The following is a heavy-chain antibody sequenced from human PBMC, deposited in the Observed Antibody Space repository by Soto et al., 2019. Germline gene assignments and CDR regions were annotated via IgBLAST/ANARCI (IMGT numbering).Heavy chain of an antibody. CDR1: GGTFSSNA. J-gene: IGHJ4*02. Sequence: AASVKVSCKASGGTFSSNAISWVRQAPGQGLEWMGGIIPIYASPNYAQNFQGRVTVTADKATSTAYLELSRLKFADSAIYYCAVTVTGSRSPLAHWGRGTLVTVSS. CDR2: IIPIYASP. D-gene: IGHD3-9*01. CDR3: AVTVTGSRSPLAH. V-gene: IGHV1-69*06.